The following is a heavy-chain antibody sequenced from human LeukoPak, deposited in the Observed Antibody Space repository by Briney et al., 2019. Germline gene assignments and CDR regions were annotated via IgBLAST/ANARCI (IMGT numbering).Heavy chain of an antibody. CDR3: ARGLSTGSSGWYSDKYYYYMDV. D-gene: IGHD6-19*01. V-gene: IGHV4-34*01. CDR1: GGSFSGYY. J-gene: IGHJ6*03. CDR2: INHSGSA. Sequence: SETLSLTCDVFGGSFSGYYWSWIRQAPGKGLEWIGEINHSGSANYNPSLKSRVSISVDTPKNRFFLKLNSATAADTAVYYCARGLSTGSSGWYSDKYYYYMDVWGKGITVSVSS.